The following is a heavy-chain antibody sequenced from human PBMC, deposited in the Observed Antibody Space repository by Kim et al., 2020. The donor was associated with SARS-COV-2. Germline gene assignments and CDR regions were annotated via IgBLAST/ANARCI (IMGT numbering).Heavy chain of an antibody. V-gene: IGHV1-2*04. J-gene: IGHJ6*02. CDR1: GYTFTGYY. D-gene: IGHD2-15*01. CDR2: INPNSGGT. Sequence: ASVKVSCKASGYTFTGYYMHWVRQAPGQGLEWMGWINPNSGGTNYAQKFQGWVTMTRDTSISTAYMELSRLRSDDTAVYYCARESRGTNYYYGMDVWGQGTTVTVSS. CDR3: ARESRGTNYYYGMDV.